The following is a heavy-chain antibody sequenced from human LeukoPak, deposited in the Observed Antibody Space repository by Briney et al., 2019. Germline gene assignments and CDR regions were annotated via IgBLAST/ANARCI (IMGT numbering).Heavy chain of an antibody. D-gene: IGHD2-2*01. CDR3: AKDRHAPGRYCSSTSCLPFDP. Sequence: GGSLRLSCAASGFTVSSNYMSWVRQAPGKGLEWVSAISGSGGSTYYADSVKGRFTISRDNSEKKLYLQMNSLRAEDTAVYYCAKDRHAPGRYCSSTSCLPFDPWGQGTLVTVSS. J-gene: IGHJ5*02. V-gene: IGHV3-23*01. CDR2: ISGSGGST. CDR1: GFTVSSNY.